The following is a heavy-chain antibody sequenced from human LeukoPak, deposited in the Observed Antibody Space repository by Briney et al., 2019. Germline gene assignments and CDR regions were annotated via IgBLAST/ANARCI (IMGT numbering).Heavy chain of an antibody. Sequence: ASVKVSCKASGYTFTSYGISWVRQAPGQGLEWMGWINPNSGGTNYAQKFQGGVTMTRDTSISTAYMELSRLRSDDTAVYYCARAVRACSGGSCYSGEDDYWGQGTLVTVSS. CDR3: ARAVRACSGGSCYSGEDDY. D-gene: IGHD2-15*01. V-gene: IGHV1-2*02. J-gene: IGHJ4*02. CDR2: INPNSGGT. CDR1: GYTFTSYG.